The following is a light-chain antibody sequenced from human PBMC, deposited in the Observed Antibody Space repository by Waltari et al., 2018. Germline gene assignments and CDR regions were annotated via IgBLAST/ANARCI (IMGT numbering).Light chain of an antibody. CDR3: LQDHSCPWT. Sequence: AIQITQSPSPLSPSLGDRVTILSGASQGIRIVLRCYQQKPGKAPKPLLYAASSLQSGVPSRFSGSGSGTDFTLTISSLQPEDFATYYCLQDHSCPWTFGQGTKVEI. J-gene: IGKJ1*01. CDR2: AAS. CDR1: QGIRIV. V-gene: IGKV1-6*01.